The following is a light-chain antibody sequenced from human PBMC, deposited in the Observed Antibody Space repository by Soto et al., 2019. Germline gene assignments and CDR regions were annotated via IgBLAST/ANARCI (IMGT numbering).Light chain of an antibody. CDR2: GVS. V-gene: IGKV3-20*01. J-gene: IGKJ1*01. CDR3: QHYNTWPWT. CDR1: QRVNSRY. Sequence: EIVLTQSPGTLSFSAGERATLSCRASQRVNSRYLAWYQQKPGQAPRLLIYGVSNRATGIPDRFSGSGSGTDFTLTIRRLEPEDFAVYYCQHYNTWPWTFGQGTKVEIK.